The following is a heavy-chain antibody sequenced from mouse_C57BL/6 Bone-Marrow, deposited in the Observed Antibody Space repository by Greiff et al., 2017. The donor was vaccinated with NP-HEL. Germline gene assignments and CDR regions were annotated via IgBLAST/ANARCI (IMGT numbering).Heavy chain of an antibody. D-gene: IGHD2-2*01. CDR3: ARSIYYGYDEESFDY. J-gene: IGHJ2*01. CDR1: GYTFTDHT. V-gene: IGHV1-78*01. Sequence: QVQLQQSDAELVKPGASVKISCKVSGYTFTDHTIHWMKQRPEQGLEWIGYIYPRDGSTKYNEKVKGKATLTADKSSSTAYMQLNSLTSEDSAVYFCARSIYYGYDEESFDYGGQGTTLTVSS. CDR2: IYPRDGST.